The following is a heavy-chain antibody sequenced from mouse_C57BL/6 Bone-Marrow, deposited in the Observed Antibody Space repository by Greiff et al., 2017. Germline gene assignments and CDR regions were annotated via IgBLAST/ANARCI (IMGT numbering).Heavy chain of an antibody. Sequence: EVKLMESGEGLVKPGGSLKLSCAASGFTFSSYAMSWVRQTPEKRLEWVAYIISGGDYIYYAVTVKGRFTISRDNARSTLYLQMDSLKSEDTARYYCTRGLPLNYAMDYWGQGTSVTVSS. CDR3: TRGLPLNYAMDY. CDR1: GFTFSSYA. CDR2: IISGGDYI. V-gene: IGHV5-9-1*02. J-gene: IGHJ4*01. D-gene: IGHD3-1*01.